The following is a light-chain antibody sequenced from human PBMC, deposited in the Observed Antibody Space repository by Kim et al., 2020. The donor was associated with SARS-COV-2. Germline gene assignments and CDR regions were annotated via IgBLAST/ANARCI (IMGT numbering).Light chain of an antibody. CDR3: QQYDGLPT. V-gene: IGKV3-20*01. J-gene: IGKJ4*01. CDR1: QSVDTTY. CDR2: GAS. Sequence: LFPGESATLACRASQSVDTTYLAWYQQKPGQAPSLLIYGASRRATDNPNRFSGSGSGTDFTLTISRLGPEDFAVYYCQQYDGLPTFGGGTKVDIK.